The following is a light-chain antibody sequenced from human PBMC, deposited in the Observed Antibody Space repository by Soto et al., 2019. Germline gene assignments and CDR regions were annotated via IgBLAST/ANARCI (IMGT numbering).Light chain of an antibody. CDR1: QTISSD. CDR2: AAS. CDR3: QHCYNTPLT. V-gene: IGKV1-39*01. J-gene: IGKJ2*01. Sequence: ISMTQSPSSLSASVGERVTLTCGASQTISSDLEWYHQKPGQAPKLLIYAASTLAPGVPSRFSGSGSGTDFTLTIASLQPEDFGTYYCQHCYNTPLTFGQGTKLEIK.